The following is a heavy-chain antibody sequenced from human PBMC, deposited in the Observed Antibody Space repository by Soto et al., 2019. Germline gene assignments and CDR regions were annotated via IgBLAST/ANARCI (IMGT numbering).Heavy chain of an antibody. Sequence: SETLSLTCTVSGDSIRSQQWSWVRQPPGKGLEWIGYIYFTGKTYYNPSRESRVTISIDTSTNQFSLKLSSLTTADTAVYYCARGGSWFDPWGQGTLVTVSS. D-gene: IGHD3-16*01. J-gene: IGHJ5*02. CDR1: GDSIRSQQ. CDR3: ARGGSWFDP. CDR2: IYFTGKT. V-gene: IGHV4-59*11.